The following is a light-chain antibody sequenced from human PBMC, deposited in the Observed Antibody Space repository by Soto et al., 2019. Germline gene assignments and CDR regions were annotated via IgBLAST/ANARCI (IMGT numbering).Light chain of an antibody. V-gene: IGKV1-5*01. Sequence: DIQMTQSPSTVSASAGDSLTITCRASRNIRDCLAWYQQKPGKAPHLLIYDASNLESGVPSRFIGSGSGTEFTLTISSLRPDDFATYYCQQYESYSLTFGGGTRIDIK. CDR2: DAS. J-gene: IGKJ4*01. CDR1: RNIRDC. CDR3: QQYESYSLT.